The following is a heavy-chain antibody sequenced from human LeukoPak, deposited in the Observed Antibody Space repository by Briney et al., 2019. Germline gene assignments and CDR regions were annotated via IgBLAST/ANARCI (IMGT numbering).Heavy chain of an antibody. CDR1: GFTFRSFW. V-gene: IGHV3-9*01. Sequence: PGGSLRLSCAASGFTFRSFWMSWVRQAPEKGLEWVSGISWNSGSIGYADSVKGRFTISRDDAKNSLYLQMNSLRAEDTALYYYAKASGYSYGRYYYYYGMDVWGQGTTVTVSS. D-gene: IGHD5-18*01. CDR2: ISWNSGSI. CDR3: AKASGYSYGRYYYYYGMDV. J-gene: IGHJ6*02.